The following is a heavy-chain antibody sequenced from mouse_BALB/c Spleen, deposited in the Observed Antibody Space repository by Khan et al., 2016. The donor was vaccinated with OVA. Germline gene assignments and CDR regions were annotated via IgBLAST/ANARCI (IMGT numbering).Heavy chain of an antibody. J-gene: IGHJ3*01. V-gene: IGHV9-3-1*01. CDR2: INTYTGEP. CDR1: GYNFTNYG. D-gene: IGHD1-2*01. CDR3: ARDYGYAY. Sequence: QIQLVQSGPELKKPGETVKISCKASGYNFTNYGMNWVKQAPGKGLKWMGWINTYTGEPTYADDFKGRFAFSLETSASTAYLQINNLKNEDTATYFCARDYGYAYCGQGTLVTVSA.